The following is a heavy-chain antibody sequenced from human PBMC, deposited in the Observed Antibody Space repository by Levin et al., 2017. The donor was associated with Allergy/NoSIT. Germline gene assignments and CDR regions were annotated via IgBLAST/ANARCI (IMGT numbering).Heavy chain of an antibody. CDR2: IDSTGVAT. D-gene: IGHD4/OR15-4a*01. CDR1: GFTFTNYA. CDR3: AKSSGTSNYYFDS. J-gene: IGHJ4*02. V-gene: IGHV3-23*05. Sequence: GESLKISFSASGFTFTNYAMSWVRQAPGKGLDCVSSIDSTGVATYYIDSVKGRFTISRDNSRNTLFLQVNSLTAEDTAVYYCAKSSGTSNYYFDSWGQGTLVAVSS.